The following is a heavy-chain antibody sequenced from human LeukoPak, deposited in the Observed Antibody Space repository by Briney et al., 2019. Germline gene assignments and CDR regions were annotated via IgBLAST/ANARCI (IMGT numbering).Heavy chain of an antibody. CDR3: AKVGAYGDYARHDY. J-gene: IGHJ4*02. D-gene: IGHD4-17*01. Sequence: PSETLSLACTVSGGSISSYYWSWIRQPAGKGLEWIGRIYASGTTNYNPSLKSRVTISADTSKNQFSLKLSSVTAADTAVYYCAKVGAYGDYARHDYWGQGTLVTVSS. V-gene: IGHV4-4*07. CDR1: GGSISSYY. CDR2: IYASGTT.